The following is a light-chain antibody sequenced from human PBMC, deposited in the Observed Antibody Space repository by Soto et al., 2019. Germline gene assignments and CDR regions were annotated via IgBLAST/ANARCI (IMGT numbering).Light chain of an antibody. CDR3: QQYNNWPPFT. CDR2: GAS. Sequence: EIVMTQSPATLSVSPGERATLSCRASQTISSNLAWYQQKPGQAPRLLLYGASTRATGIPGRFSGSGSGTEFTLTLSSLQSEDFALYYDQQYNNWPPFTFGPGTKVDIK. CDR1: QTISSN. J-gene: IGKJ3*01. V-gene: IGKV3-15*01.